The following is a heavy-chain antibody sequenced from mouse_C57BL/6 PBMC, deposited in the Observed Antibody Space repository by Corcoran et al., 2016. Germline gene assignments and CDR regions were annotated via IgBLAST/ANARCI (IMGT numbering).Heavy chain of an antibody. D-gene: IGHD2-3*01. CDR2: INPNNGGT. V-gene: IGHV1-26*01. CDR1: GYTFTDYY. Sequence: EVQLQQSGPELVKPGASVKISCKASGYTFTDYYMNWVKQSHGKSLEWIGDINPNNGGTSYNQKFKGKATLTVDKSSSTAYMELRSLTSEDSAVYYCARKELGYYSYFDYWGQGTTLTVSS. CDR3: ARKELGYYSYFDY. J-gene: IGHJ2*01.